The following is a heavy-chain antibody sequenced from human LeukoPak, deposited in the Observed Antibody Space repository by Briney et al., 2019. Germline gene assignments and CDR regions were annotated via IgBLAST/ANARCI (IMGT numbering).Heavy chain of an antibody. CDR2: TYYRSKWYN. J-gene: IGHJ4*02. CDR3: ARDYYGSGSYYNTILGY. D-gene: IGHD3-10*01. Sequence: SQTLSLTCAISGDSVSSNSAAWNWIRQSPSRGLEWLGRTYYRSKWYNDYAVSVKSRITINPDTSKNQFSLQLNSVTPEDTAVYYCARDYYGSGSYYNTILGYWGQGTLVTVSS. CDR1: GDSVSSNSAA. V-gene: IGHV6-1*01.